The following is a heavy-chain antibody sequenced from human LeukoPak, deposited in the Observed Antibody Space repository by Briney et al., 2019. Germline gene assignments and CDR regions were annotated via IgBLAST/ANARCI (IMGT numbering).Heavy chain of an antibody. CDR1: GFSLSSSGVG. CDR3: AQSGCTSTSCSNDWFDP. J-gene: IGHJ5*02. V-gene: IGHV2-5*02. D-gene: IGHD2-2*01. CDR2: IYWDDDK. Sequence: SGPTLVKPTQTLTLTCTFSGFSLSSSGVGVGWIRQPPGKALEWLALIYWDDDKRYSPFLKNRLTITKDTSKNQVVLTMANVDPVDTATYYCAQSGCTSTSCSNDWFDPWGQGTLVTVSS.